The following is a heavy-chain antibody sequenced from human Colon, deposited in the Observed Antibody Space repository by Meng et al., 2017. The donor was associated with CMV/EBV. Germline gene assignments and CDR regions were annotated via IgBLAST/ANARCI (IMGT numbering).Heavy chain of an antibody. J-gene: IGHJ6*02. D-gene: IGHD3-3*01. Sequence: LSLTCAASGFTFSSYAMHWVRQAPGKGLEWVAVISYDGSNKYYADSVKGRFTISRDNSKNTLYLQMNSLRAEDTAVYYCARDHYDFWSGYYYYYYGMDVWGQGTTVTVSS. CDR3: ARDHYDFWSGYYYYYYGMDV. CDR2: ISYDGSNK. CDR1: GFTFSSYA. V-gene: IGHV3-30-3*01.